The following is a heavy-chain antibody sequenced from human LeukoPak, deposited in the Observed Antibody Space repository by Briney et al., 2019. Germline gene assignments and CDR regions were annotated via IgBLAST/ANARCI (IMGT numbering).Heavy chain of an antibody. CDR2: INPNSGGT. CDR3: TRRDTTMVSFDY. V-gene: IGHV1-2*02. D-gene: IGHD5-18*01. CDR1: GYTLTDYF. J-gene: IGHJ4*02. Sequence: ASVKVSCTASGYTLTDYFFHWVRQAPGQGLEWMGWINPNSGGTKYAQKFQGRVTVTRDTSINTAYMELRSLRSDDTAVYYCTRRDTTMVSFDYWGQGTLVTVSS.